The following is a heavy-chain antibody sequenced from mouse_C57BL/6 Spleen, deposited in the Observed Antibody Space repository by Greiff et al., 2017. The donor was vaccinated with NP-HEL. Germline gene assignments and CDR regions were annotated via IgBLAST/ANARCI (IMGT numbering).Heavy chain of an antibody. CDR3: ASKAYYYGSPVWFAY. J-gene: IGHJ3*01. CDR1: GYSFTDYN. D-gene: IGHD1-1*01. CDR2: INPNYGTT. V-gene: IGHV1-39*01. Sequence: VQLKESGPELVKPGASVKISCKASGYSFTDYNMNWVKQSNGKSLEWIGVINPNYGTTSYNQKFKGKATLTVDQSSSTAYMQLNSLTSEDSAVYYCASKAYYYGSPVWFAYWGQGTLVTVSA.